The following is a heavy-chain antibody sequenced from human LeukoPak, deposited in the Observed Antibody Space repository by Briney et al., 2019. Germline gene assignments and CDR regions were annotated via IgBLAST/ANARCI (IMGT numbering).Heavy chain of an antibody. CDR1: GFTFSSYS. CDR2: ISGAGTI. Sequence: GGSLTLSCAASGFTFSSYSMNWVRQAPGKGLEWVSYISGAGTIYYADSVMGRFTISRDNAKNSLYVQMNSLRAEDTAVYYCAKDQITGTATDYWGQGTLVTVSS. J-gene: IGHJ4*02. D-gene: IGHD1-7*01. CDR3: AKDQITGTATDY. V-gene: IGHV3-48*04.